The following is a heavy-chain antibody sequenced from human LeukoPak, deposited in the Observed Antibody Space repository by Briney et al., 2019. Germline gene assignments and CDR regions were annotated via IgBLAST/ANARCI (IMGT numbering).Heavy chain of an antibody. D-gene: IGHD6-13*01. CDR2: ISPNNGNT. Sequence: GASVKVSCKASGYTFITYGITWVRQAPGQGLEWMGWISPNNGNTNYAQKLQGRVTMTTDTSTSTAYMELSRLRSDDMAVYYCARERSSWDSIHDAFDIWGQGTMVTVSS. CDR1: GYTFITYG. J-gene: IGHJ3*02. V-gene: IGHV1-18*03. CDR3: ARERSSWDSIHDAFDI.